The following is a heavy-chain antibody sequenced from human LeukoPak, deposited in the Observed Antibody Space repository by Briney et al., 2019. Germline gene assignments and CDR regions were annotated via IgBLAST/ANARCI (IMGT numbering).Heavy chain of an antibody. V-gene: IGHV3-15*01. J-gene: IGHJ4*02. Sequence: GGSLRLSRAASGFTFSNAWMSWVRQAPGKGLEWVGRIKSKTDGGTTDYAAPVKGRFTISRDDSKNTLYLQMNSLKTEDTAVYYCTTDPTYYDILTGYYSGPDYWGQGTLVTVSS. CDR2: IKSKTDGGTT. CDR1: GFTFSNAW. D-gene: IGHD3-9*01. CDR3: TTDPTYYDILTGYYSGPDY.